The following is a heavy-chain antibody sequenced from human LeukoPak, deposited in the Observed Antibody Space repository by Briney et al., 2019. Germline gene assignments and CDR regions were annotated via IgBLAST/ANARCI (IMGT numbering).Heavy chain of an antibody. Sequence: SEALSLTCTVSGGSISSSSYYWGWIRQPAGKGLEWIGSIYCSGSTYYNPSLKSRVTISVDTSKNQFSLKLSSVTAADTAVYYCARDSITMIVVVPHAGFDPWGQGTLVTVSS. CDR1: GGSISSSSYY. V-gene: IGHV4-39*07. J-gene: IGHJ5*02. CDR2: IYCSGST. CDR3: ARDSITMIVVVPHAGFDP. D-gene: IGHD3-22*01.